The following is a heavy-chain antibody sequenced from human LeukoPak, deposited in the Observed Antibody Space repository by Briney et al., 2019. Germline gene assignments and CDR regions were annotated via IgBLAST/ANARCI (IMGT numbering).Heavy chain of an antibody. CDR1: GFTFSTSA. D-gene: IGHD6-25*01. J-gene: IGHJ5*02. Sequence: SVKVSCKASGFTFSTSAVXXXXXXXXXXXXXXGCIILGSGNTNYAQNFRERVTISRDMSTSTVYMELNSLRSEDTAVYYCAAERYSDGCCWFDPWGQGTLVTVSS. CDR3: AAERYSDGCCWFDP. CDR2: IILGSGNT. V-gene: IGHV1-58*01.